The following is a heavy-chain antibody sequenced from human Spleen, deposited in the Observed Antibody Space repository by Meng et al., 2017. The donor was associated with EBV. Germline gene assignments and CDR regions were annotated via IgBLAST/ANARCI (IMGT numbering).Heavy chain of an antibody. Sequence: SGAEVNKPGDPGKVSGTAYGSTFSTYHMHWVRQTPGQGLEWMGVINPSDGSASYPQKFQGRVTMTSDTSTSTVYMELSSLSSEDTAIYYCAKDRDFDSGYYPRLDFWGQGTLVTVSS. CDR3: AKDRDFDSGYYPRLDF. CDR2: INPSDGSA. CDR1: GSTFSTYH. J-gene: IGHJ4*02. V-gene: IGHV1-46*01. D-gene: IGHD3-22*01.